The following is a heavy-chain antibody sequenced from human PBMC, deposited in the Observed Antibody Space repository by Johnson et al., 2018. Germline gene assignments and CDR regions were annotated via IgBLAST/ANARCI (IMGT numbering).Heavy chain of an antibody. J-gene: IGHJ3*02. CDR2: ISYDGSNK. Sequence: QVQLQESGGGVVQPGRSLRLSCAASGFTFSSYGMHWVRQAPGKGLEWVAVISYDGSNKYYADSVKGRFTISRDNSKNKLYPQMNSLRAEDTAVYYCAKEPGYCSSTSCDDAFDIWGQGTMVTVSS. CDR1: GFTFSSYG. CDR3: AKEPGYCSSTSCDDAFDI. D-gene: IGHD2-2*01. V-gene: IGHV3-30*18.